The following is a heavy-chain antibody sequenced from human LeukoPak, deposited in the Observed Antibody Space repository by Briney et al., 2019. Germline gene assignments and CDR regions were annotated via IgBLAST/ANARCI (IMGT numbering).Heavy chain of an antibody. CDR3: ARDGYYGSGSYYYYGMDV. Sequence: GGSLRLSCAASGFTFDDYAMHWVRQAPGKGLEWVSGISWNSGSIGYADSVKGRFTISRDNAKNSLYLQMNSLRAEDTAVYYCARDGYYGSGSYYYYGMDVWGQGTTVTVSS. D-gene: IGHD3-10*01. CDR2: ISWNSGSI. J-gene: IGHJ6*02. CDR1: GFTFDDYA. V-gene: IGHV3-9*01.